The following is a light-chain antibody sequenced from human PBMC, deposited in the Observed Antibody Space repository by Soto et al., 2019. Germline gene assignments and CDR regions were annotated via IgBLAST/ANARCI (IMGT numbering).Light chain of an antibody. J-gene: IGKJ1*01. V-gene: IGKV1-17*02. CDR3: LQHNSFPPWT. Sequence: DIPMTQSPSSLSASVGDRVTIACRASQGIRNDLNWYQQKPGKAPKRLIYAASSLDSGVPSRFSGSGYETEFTLTISDLQPEDFATYYCLQHNSFPPWTFGQGTKVEVK. CDR2: AAS. CDR1: QGIRND.